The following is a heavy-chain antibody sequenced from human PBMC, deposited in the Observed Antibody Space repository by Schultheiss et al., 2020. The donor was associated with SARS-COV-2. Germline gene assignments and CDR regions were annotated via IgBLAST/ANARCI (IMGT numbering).Heavy chain of an antibody. CDR1: GFTFSSYA. D-gene: IGHD6-6*01. CDR2: ISGTGGST. V-gene: IGHV3-23*01. Sequence: GGSLRLSCAASGFTFSSYAMSWVRQAPGKGLEWVSAISGTGGSTYYADSVKGRFTISRDNSKNTLYLQMNSLRAEDTAVYYCARYSSSSSGPRYYFDYWGQGTLVTVSS. CDR3: ARYSSSSSGPRYYFDY. J-gene: IGHJ4*02.